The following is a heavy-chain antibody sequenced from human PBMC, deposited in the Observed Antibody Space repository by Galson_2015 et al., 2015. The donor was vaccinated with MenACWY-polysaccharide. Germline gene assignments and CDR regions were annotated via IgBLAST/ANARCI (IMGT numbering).Heavy chain of an antibody. V-gene: IGHV3-33*01. CDR3: ARDRTYTHYLDY. CDR2: IWSDGSNE. J-gene: IGHJ4*02. CDR1: GFTFSSYG. Sequence: SLRLSCAASGFTFSSYGMHRVRQAPGKGLEWVAVIWSDGSNEYYADSVKGRFTVSRDNSKNTLYLQMNSLRTEDAAVYYCARDRTYTHYLDYWGQGTLVTVSS. D-gene: IGHD1-1*01.